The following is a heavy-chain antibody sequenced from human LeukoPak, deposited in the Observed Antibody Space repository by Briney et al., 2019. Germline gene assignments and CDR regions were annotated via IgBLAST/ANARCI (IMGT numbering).Heavy chain of an antibody. CDR1: GGSISSYY. CDR3: ARVPRVVVPAAMSWYFDL. J-gene: IGHJ2*01. D-gene: IGHD2-2*01. CDR2: IYYSGST. V-gene: IGHV4-59*01. Sequence: PSETLSLTCTVSGGSISSYYWSWIRQPPGKGLEWIGYIYYSGSTNYNPSPKSRVTISVDTSKNQFSLKLSSVTAADTAVYYCARVPRVVVPAAMSWYFDLWGRGTLVTVSS.